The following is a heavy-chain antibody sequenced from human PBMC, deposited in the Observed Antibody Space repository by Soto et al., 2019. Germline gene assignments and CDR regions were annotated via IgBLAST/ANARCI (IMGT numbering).Heavy chain of an antibody. J-gene: IGHJ5*02. CDR2: IYYSGST. CDR3: ARVGYYYEGNWFDP. V-gene: IGHV4-31*03. D-gene: IGHD3-22*01. CDR1: GGSMSSGGYY. Sequence: SXTLSLTCTVSGGSMSSGGYYWSWIRQRPGKGLEWIGYIYYSGSTYYNPSLKSRVTISVDTSKNQFSLKLSSVTAADTAVYYCARVGYYYEGNWFDPWGQGTLVTVSS.